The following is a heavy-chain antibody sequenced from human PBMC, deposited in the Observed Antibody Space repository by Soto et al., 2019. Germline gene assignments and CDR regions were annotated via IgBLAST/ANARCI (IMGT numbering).Heavy chain of an antibody. CDR2: ISYDGSNK. V-gene: IGHV3-30-3*01. CDR3: ARDFSDIVGQSLFDY. J-gene: IGHJ4*02. D-gene: IGHD5-12*01. Sequence: PGGSLRLSCAASGFAFSIYAMHWVRQAPGKGLEWVAVISYDGSNKYYADSVKGRFTISRDNSKNTLYLQMNGLRAGDTAVYYCARDFSDIVGQSLFDYWRQGTLVTVSS. CDR1: GFAFSIYA.